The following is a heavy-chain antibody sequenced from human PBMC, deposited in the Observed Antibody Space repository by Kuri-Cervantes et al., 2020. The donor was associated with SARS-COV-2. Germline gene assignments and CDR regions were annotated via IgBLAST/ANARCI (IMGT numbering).Heavy chain of an antibody. CDR2: IYYSGST. Sequence: ESLKISCAASGFTFSSYGMHWVRQAPGKGLEWIGYIYYSGSTNYNPSLKSRVTISVDTSKNQFSLKLSSVTAADTAVYYCARHIPYYDFWSGYYDAFDIWGQGTMVTVSS. CDR1: GFTFSSYG. J-gene: IGHJ3*02. V-gene: IGHV4-59*08. D-gene: IGHD3-3*01. CDR3: ARHIPYYDFWSGYYDAFDI.